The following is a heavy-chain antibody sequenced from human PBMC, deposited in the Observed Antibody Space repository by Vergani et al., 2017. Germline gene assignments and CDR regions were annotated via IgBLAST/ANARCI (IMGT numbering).Heavy chain of an antibody. CDR1: GGTFSSYA. D-gene: IGHD5-12*01. CDR3: ARTPYRGDDEYIDY. Sequence: QVQLVQSGAEVKKPGSSVKVSCKASGGTFSSYAISWVRQAPGQGLELMGGVIPIFGTANYAQKFKGRVTITADESTSTAYMELSSLRSEDTAVYYCARTPYRGDDEYIDYGGQGTLVTVSS. CDR2: VIPIFGTA. J-gene: IGHJ4*02. V-gene: IGHV1-69*01.